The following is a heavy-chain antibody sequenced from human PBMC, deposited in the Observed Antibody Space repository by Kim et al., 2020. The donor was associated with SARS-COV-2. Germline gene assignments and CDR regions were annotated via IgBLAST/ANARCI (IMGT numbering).Heavy chain of an antibody. Sequence: ASVKVSCKASGYTFTSYGISWVRQAPGQGLEWMGWISAYNGNTNYAQKLQGRVTMTTDTSTSTAYMELRSLRSDDTAVYYCARARRDAYGGKTGEEANMVTDGFDYWGQGTLVTVSS. D-gene: IGHD5-18*01. CDR3: ARARRDAYGGKTGEEANMVTDGFDY. CDR1: GYTFTSYG. J-gene: IGHJ4*02. CDR2: ISAYNGNT. V-gene: IGHV1-18*01.